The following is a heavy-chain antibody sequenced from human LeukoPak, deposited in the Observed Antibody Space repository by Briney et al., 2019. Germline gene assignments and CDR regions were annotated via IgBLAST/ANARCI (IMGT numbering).Heavy chain of an antibody. V-gene: IGHV4-59*08. J-gene: IGHJ4*02. Sequence: SETLSLTCTVSGGSISSYYWSWIRQPLGKGLEWIGYIYYSGSTNYNPSLKSRVTISVDTSKNQFSLKLSSVTAADTAVYYCARQESSGSMGGTPYYFDYWGQGTLVTVSS. CDR1: GGSISSYY. D-gene: IGHD6-19*01. CDR2: IYYSGST. CDR3: ARQESSGSMGGTPYYFDY.